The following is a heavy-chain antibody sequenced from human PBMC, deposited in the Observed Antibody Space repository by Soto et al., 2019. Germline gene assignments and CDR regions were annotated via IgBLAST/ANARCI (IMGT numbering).Heavy chain of an antibody. CDR2: ISAYNGNT. CDR3: ARLDSSAYYYYYGVDV. D-gene: IGHD3-22*01. V-gene: IGHV1-18*01. Sequence: ASVKVXCKASGYTFTSXGISXXXQXXXXGLEWMGWISAYNGNTNYNPSLKSRVAISVDTSKNQFSLKLTSVTAADTAVYYCARLDSSAYYYYYGVDVWGQGTTVTVSS. CDR1: GYTFTSXG. J-gene: IGHJ6*02.